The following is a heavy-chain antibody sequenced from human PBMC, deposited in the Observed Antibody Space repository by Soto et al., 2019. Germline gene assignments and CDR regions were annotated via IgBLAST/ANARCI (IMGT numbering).Heavy chain of an antibody. D-gene: IGHD2-15*01. Sequence: PSETLSLTCAVCGGSFSGYYWSWIRQPPGKGLEWIGEINHSGSTNYNPSLKSRVTISVDTSKNQFSLKLSSVTAADTAVYYCARGRRHCSGGSCYSKYFDLWGRGTLVTVSS. CDR2: INHSGST. V-gene: IGHV4-34*01. J-gene: IGHJ2*01. CDR3: ARGRRHCSGGSCYSKYFDL. CDR1: GGSFSGYY.